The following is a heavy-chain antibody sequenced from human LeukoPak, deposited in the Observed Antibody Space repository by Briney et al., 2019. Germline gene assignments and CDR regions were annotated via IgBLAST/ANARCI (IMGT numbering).Heavy chain of an antibody. D-gene: IGHD3-10*01. CDR2: ISYDGSDK. J-gene: IGHJ4*02. V-gene: IGHV3-30*04. CDR3: ARETRASFGESTTYYFDY. Sequence: PGGSLRLSCAASGFTFSSYAMHWVRQAPGKGLEWVAVISYDGSDKYYADSVKGRFTISRDNSKNTLYLQMNSLRAEDTAVYYCARETRASFGESTTYYFDYRGQGTLVAVSS. CDR1: GFTFSSYA.